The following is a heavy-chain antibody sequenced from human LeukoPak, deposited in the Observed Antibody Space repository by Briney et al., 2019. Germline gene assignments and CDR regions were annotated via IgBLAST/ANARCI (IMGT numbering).Heavy chain of an antibody. V-gene: IGHV3-23*01. CDR2: IGGNGDSV. D-gene: IGHD2-2*01. J-gene: IGHJ4*02. CDR1: VFTFSNSA. CDR3: AKGFSPSCHADLDS. Sequence: GGSVRLSCAASVFTFSNSAMTWVRHAPGKGLEWVSTIGGNGDSVYHEDSVKGRFTISRDNSKNSLYLQINHLRSDATAVYYCAKGFSPSCHADLDSWGQGTLVTVSS.